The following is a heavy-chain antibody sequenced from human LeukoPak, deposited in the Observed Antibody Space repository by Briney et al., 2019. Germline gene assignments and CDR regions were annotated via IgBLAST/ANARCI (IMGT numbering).Heavy chain of an antibody. V-gene: IGHV3-66*01. Sequence: PGGSLRLSCAASGFTVSSNYMSWVRQAPGKGLEWVSVIYSGGSTYYADSVKGRFSISRDNSKNTLYLQMNSLRAEDTAVYYCARDRKSSSWYEGGYFDYWGQGTLVTVSS. CDR3: ARDRKSSSWYEGGYFDY. CDR1: GFTVSSNY. D-gene: IGHD6-13*01. J-gene: IGHJ4*02. CDR2: IYSGGST.